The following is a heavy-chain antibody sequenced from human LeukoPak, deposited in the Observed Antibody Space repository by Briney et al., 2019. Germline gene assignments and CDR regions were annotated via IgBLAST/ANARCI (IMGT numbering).Heavy chain of an antibody. CDR2: ISSSSSYI. CDR3: ARDDGSSGWYSYFDY. V-gene: IGHV3-21*01. Sequence: APGQEKKRGSSISSSSSYIYYADSVKGRFTISRDNSKNTLYLQMNSLRAEDTAVYYCARDDGSSGWYSYFDYWGQGTLVTVSS. J-gene: IGHJ4*02. D-gene: IGHD6-19*01.